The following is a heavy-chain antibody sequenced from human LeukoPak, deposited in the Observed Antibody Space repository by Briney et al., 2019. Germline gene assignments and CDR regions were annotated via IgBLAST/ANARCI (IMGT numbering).Heavy chain of an antibody. D-gene: IGHD6-13*01. CDR1: GGSISDYY. J-gene: IGHJ4*02. CDR2: IYTSGST. Sequence: SETLSLTCTVSGGSISDYYWSWIRQPAGKGLEWIGRIYTSGSTNYNPSLKSRVTMSVDTSKNQFSLKLNSVTAADTAVYYCARTDSSNRYGVPVYWGQGTLVTVSS. CDR3: ARTDSSNRYGVPVY. V-gene: IGHV4-4*07.